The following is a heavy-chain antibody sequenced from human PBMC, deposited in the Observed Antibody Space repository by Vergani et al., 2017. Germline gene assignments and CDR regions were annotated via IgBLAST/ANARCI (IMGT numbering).Heavy chain of an antibody. Sequence: QAQLVESGGGVVQPGSSLRLSCAASGFTFTDYGMHWVRQAPGKGLEWVAVIWSNGVNKYYADSVRGRFTFSRDNSRYTLHLQMDSLRAEDTAVYHCVRERAPLDAFDVWGQGTMVTVSS. V-gene: IGHV3-33*01. J-gene: IGHJ3*01. CDR3: VRERAPLDAFDV. CDR2: IWSNGVNK. CDR1: GFTFTDYG.